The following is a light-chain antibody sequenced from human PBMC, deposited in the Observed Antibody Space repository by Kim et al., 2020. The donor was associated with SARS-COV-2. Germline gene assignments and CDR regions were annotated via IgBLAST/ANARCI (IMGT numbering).Light chain of an antibody. CDR2: DAS. J-gene: IGKJ4*01. CDR1: QDISNY. Sequence: DIQMTQSPSSLSASVGDRVTITCPASQDISNYLNWYHQKPGKAPKLLIYDASNLETGVPSRFSGSGSGTDFTFTISSLQPEDIATYYCQQYDNPPLTFGGGTKVDIK. CDR3: QQYDNPPLT. V-gene: IGKV1-33*01.